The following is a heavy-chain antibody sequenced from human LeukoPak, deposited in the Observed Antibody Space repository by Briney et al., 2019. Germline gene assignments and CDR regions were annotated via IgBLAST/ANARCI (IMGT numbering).Heavy chain of an antibody. V-gene: IGHV4-59*01. CDR3: ARARSSDYYDSSDDAFDI. CDR2: IYYSGST. Sequence: SETLSLTCTVSGGSISSYYWSCIRQPPGKGLEWIGYIYYSGSTNYNPSPKSRVTISVDTSKNQFSLKLSSVTAADTAVYYCARARSSDYYDSSDDAFDIWGQGTMVTVSS. J-gene: IGHJ3*02. D-gene: IGHD3-22*01. CDR1: GGSISSYY.